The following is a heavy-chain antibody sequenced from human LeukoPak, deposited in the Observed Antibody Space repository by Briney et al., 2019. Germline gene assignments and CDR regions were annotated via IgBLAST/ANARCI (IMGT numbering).Heavy chain of an antibody. J-gene: IGHJ4*02. Sequence: SLRLSCAGSGFIFNNYAMHWVRQPPGKGLEWVSGISWNSGSIDYADSVKGRFTISRDNAKNSLYLQMNSLRVEDTAFYYCAKDNRRHYTSGPNPDSLHWGQGAQVTVSS. D-gene: IGHD6-25*01. CDR1: GFIFNNYA. CDR3: AKDNRRHYTSGPNPDSLH. CDR2: ISWNSGSI. V-gene: IGHV3-9*01.